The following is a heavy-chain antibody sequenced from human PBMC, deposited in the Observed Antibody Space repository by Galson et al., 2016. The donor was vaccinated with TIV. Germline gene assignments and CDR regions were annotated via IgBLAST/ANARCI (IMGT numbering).Heavy chain of an antibody. V-gene: IGHV3-11*04. D-gene: IGHD3-22*01. Sequence: SLRLSCAVSGFTFTDYYMNWIRQTPGKGLEWVSYISNGGSITYYADFVKGRFSISRDNAKNSLYLQMDNLRAEDTGVYYCARAVTMRVADYYYGMDVWGQGTTVTVSS. CDR3: ARAVTMRVADYYYGMDV. CDR1: GFTFTDYY. CDR2: ISNGGSIT. J-gene: IGHJ6*02.